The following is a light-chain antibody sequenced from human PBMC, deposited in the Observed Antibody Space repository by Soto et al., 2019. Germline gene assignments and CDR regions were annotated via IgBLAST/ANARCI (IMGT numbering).Light chain of an antibody. CDR2: AAS. CDR1: KGISNW. V-gene: IGKV1-12*01. J-gene: IGKJ4*01. CDR3: QHTNTFLPLT. Sequence: DIQMTQSPSSVSESVGDRVTITCRASKGISNWLAWYQQQPGKAPKLLIYAASSLQSGVPSRFSGGGSGTHLTLIISLLQPEDLATYYCQHTNTFLPLTFGGGTKGEIK.